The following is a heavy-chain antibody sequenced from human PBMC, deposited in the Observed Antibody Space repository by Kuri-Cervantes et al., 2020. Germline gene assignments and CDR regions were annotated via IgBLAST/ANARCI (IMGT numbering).Heavy chain of an antibody. V-gene: IGHV2-70*12. D-gene: IGHD2/OR15-2a*01. CDR2: IDWDDDK. CDR1: GISINSGIYY. CDR3: AHRRVADFRWFDP. Sequence: LRLSCNVSGISINSGIYYWAWIRQPPGKALEWLARIDWDDDKFYSASLKTRLTITKDTSKNQVVLTMTNMDPVDTATYYCAHRRVADFRWFDPWGQGTLVTVSS. J-gene: IGHJ5*02.